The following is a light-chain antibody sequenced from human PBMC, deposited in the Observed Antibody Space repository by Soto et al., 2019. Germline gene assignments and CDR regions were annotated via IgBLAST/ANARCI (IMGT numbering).Light chain of an antibody. J-gene: IGKJ4*01. CDR2: GAS. CDR1: QTVNNNY. CDR3: QQYGSSPLT. V-gene: IGKV3-20*01. Sequence: DIVLTQSPGTLSLSPGERAILSCRASQTVNNNYLAWCQQKHGQAPRLIIYGASSRDTGIPDRFSGSGAGTDCTRTISRLEPEDVEVYYCQQYGSSPLTFGGGTKVDI.